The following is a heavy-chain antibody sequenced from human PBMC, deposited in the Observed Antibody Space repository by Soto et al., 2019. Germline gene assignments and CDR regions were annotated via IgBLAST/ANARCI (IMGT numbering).Heavy chain of an antibody. V-gene: IGHV4-61*01. CDR2: IYYSGST. CDR3: ARVPGP. Sequence: PSETLSLTCTVSDGSVSSGSYYWNWIRQPPGKKLEWIGFIYYSGSTHYNPSLQSRVTISVDTSRNQFSLRLSSVTAADTAVYYCARVPGPWGQGSLVTVSS. CDR1: DGSVSSGSYY. J-gene: IGHJ5*02.